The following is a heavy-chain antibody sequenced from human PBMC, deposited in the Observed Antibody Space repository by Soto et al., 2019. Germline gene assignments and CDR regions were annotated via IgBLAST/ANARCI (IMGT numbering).Heavy chain of an antibody. J-gene: IGHJ4*02. Sequence: SETLSLTCTVSGGSISSSSYYWGWIRQPPGKGLEWIGSIYYSGSTYYNPSLKSRVTISVDTSKNQFSLKLSSVTAADTAVYYCARQESGQYSSRNFDYWGQGTLVTVSS. CDR3: ARQESGQYSSRNFDY. CDR2: IYYSGST. D-gene: IGHD6-13*01. CDR1: GGSISSSSYY. V-gene: IGHV4-39*01.